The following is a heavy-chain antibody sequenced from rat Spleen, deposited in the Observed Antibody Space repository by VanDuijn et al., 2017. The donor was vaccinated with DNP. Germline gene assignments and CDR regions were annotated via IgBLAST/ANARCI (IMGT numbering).Heavy chain of an antibody. J-gene: IGHJ2*01. CDR1: GFIFSNYG. Sequence: EVQLVESGGDLVQPGRSLKLSCAVSGFIFSNYGMHWIRQAPTQGLEWVGSISPSGGDTYYGDSVKGRFTISRNNAESTLYLQMDSLRSEDMATYYCVRWNSGHFDYWGQGVMVTVSS. V-gene: IGHV5-19*01. CDR3: VRWNSGHFDY. D-gene: IGHD4-3*01. CDR2: ISPSGGDT.